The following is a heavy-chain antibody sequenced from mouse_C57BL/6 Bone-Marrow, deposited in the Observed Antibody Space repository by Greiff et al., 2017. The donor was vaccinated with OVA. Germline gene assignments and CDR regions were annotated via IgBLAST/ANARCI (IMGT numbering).Heavy chain of an antibody. CDR1: GYSFTGYY. Sequence: EVMLVESGPELVKPGASVKISCKASGYSFTGYYMHWVKQSHGHILDWIGYIYPYNSVSSYNHKFKGKATLTVDKSSSTAYMELRSLTSEDSAVYDCAREDSSGYGSYWGQGTLVTVSA. CDR3: AREDSSGYGSY. J-gene: IGHJ3*01. D-gene: IGHD3-2*02. V-gene: IGHV1-31*01. CDR2: IYPYNSVS.